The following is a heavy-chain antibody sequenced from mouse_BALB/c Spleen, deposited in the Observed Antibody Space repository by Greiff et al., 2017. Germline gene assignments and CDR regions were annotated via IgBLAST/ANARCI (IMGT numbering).Heavy chain of an antibody. CDR2: ISSGGSYT. J-gene: IGHJ4*01. CDR3: ARDITGYAMDY. CDR1: GFTFSSYA. D-gene: IGHD4-1*01. V-gene: IGHV5-9-4*01. Sequence: EVKLVESGGGLVKPGGSLKLSCAASGFTFSSYAMSWVRQSPEKRLEWVAEISSGGSYTYYPDTVTGRFTISRDNAKNTLYLEMSSLRSEDTAMYYCARDITGYAMDYWGQGTSVTVSS.